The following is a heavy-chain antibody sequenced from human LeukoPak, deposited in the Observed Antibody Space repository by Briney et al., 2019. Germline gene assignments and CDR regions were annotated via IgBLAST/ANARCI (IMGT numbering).Heavy chain of an antibody. CDR2: MSFDGSNK. CDR1: GFTFSSYA. J-gene: IGHJ6*02. CDR3: ARDLKAYSGIDV. V-gene: IGHV3-30*04. Sequence: GGSLRLSCAAAGFTFSSYAMHWVRQAPGKGLEWVAVMSFDGSNKYYADSVKGRFTISRDNAKNSLYLQMNSLRAEDTAVYYCARDLKAYSGIDVWGQGTTVTVSS.